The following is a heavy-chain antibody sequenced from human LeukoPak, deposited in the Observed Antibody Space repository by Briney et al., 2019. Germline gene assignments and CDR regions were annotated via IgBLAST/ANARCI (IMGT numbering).Heavy chain of an antibody. CDR2: IYHSGST. Sequence: SETLSLTCTVSGGSISSSSYYWGWIRQPPGKGLEWIGSIYHSGSTNYNPSLKSRVTISVDKSKNQFSLKLSSVTAADTAVYYCARATGGQIDYWGQGTLVTVSS. CDR3: ARATGGQIDY. D-gene: IGHD1-1*01. J-gene: IGHJ4*02. CDR1: GGSISSSSYY. V-gene: IGHV4-39*07.